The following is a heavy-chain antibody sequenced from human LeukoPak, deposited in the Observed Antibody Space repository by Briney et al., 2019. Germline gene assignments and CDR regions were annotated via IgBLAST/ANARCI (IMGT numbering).Heavy chain of an antibody. V-gene: IGHV4-59*01. J-gene: IGHJ5*02. CDR3: ARLYSSSSLRFDP. CDR2: IYYSGST. CDR1: GGSISSYY. Sequence: SETLSLTCTVSGGSISSYYWSWIRQPPGKGLEWIGYIYYSGSTNYNPSLKSRVTISVDTSNNQFSLKLSSVTAADTAVYYCARLYSSSSLRFDPWGQGTLVTVSS. D-gene: IGHD6-6*01.